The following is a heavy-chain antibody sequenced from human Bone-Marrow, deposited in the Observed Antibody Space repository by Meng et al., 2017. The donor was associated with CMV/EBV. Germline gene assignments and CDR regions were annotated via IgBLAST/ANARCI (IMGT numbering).Heavy chain of an antibody. CDR2: IKQDGSEK. Sequence: GESLKISCAASGFTFSSYAMSWVRQAPGKGLEWVANIKQDGSEKYYVDSVKGRFTISRDNAKNSLYLQMNSLRAEDTAVYYCAREVVLEQQLVIGPLYYYYGMDVWGQGTTVTGSS. V-gene: IGHV3-7*01. CDR3: AREVVLEQQLVIGPLYYYYGMDV. D-gene: IGHD6-13*01. J-gene: IGHJ6*02. CDR1: GFTFSSYA.